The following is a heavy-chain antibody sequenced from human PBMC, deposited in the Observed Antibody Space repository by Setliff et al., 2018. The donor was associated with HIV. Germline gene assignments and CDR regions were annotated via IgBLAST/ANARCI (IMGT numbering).Heavy chain of an antibody. CDR1: GGSIRGYY. CDR3: ARTTGGGYDYPFGY. V-gene: IGHV4-59*12. J-gene: IGHJ4*02. CDR2: IFYSGST. D-gene: IGHD5-12*01. Sequence: PSETLSLTCTVSGGSIRGYYWSWIRQPPGKGLEWIGYIFYSGSTNYNPSLKSRVTISVDTSKNQFSLKLSSVTAADTAVYYCARTTGGGYDYPFGYWGQGTLVTVSS.